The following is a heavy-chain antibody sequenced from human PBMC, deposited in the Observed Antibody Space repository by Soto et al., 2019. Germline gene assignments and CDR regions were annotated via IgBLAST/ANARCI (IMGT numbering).Heavy chain of an antibody. CDR3: AKAWNEVVYYLDY. V-gene: IGHV3-23*01. J-gene: IGHJ4*02. D-gene: IGHD1-1*01. CDR2: IVNSGGSA. Sequence: SWVRQAPGKGLEWVSGIVNSGGSAPYADSVKGRFTISRDNSKNTLFLQMNSLRAEDTAIYYCAKAWNEVVYYLDYWGQGTPVTVSS.